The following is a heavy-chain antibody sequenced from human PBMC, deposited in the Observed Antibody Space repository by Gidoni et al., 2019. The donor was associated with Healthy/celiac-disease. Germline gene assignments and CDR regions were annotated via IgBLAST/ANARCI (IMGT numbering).Heavy chain of an antibody. CDR1: GFPFSSYA. CDR2: ISYDGSNK. J-gene: IGHJ4*02. V-gene: IGHV3-30*04. D-gene: IGHD2-2*01. Sequence: QVQLVESGGGVVQPGRSLRLSCASSGFPFSSYAMHWVRQAPGKGLEWVAVISYDGSNKYYADSVKGRFTISRDNSKNTLYLQMNSLRAEDTAVYYCARDGGGYQLPLDYWGQGTLVTVSS. CDR3: ARDGGGYQLPLDY.